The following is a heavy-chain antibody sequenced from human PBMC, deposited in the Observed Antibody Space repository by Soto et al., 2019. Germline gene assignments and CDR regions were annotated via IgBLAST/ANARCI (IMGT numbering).Heavy chain of an antibody. CDR1: GFTFDDYV. V-gene: IGHV3-9*01. Sequence: GGSLRLSCVGSGFTFDDYVMHWVRQAPGKGLEWVAHINWNGYSVGYGDSVRGRFTISRDNAKNSLYLQMSSLRPEDTGLYYCARPWSGSTSGRVDVWGQGTTVTVSS. CDR2: INWNGYSV. CDR3: ARPWSGSTSGRVDV. D-gene: IGHD3-3*01. J-gene: IGHJ6*02.